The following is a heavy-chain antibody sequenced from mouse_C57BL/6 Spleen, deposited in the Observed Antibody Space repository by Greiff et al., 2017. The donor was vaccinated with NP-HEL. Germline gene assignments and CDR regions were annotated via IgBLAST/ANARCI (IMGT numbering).Heavy chain of an antibody. D-gene: IGHD1-1*01. Sequence: QVQLQQSGAELVRPGASVTLSCKASGYTFTDYEMHWVKQTPVHGLEWIGAIDPETGGTAYNQKFKGKAILTADKSSSTAYMELRSLTSEDSAVYYCTREGTTVVAPGYWGQGTTLTVSS. J-gene: IGHJ2*01. V-gene: IGHV1-15*01. CDR2: IDPETGGT. CDR3: TREGTTVVAPGY. CDR1: GYTFTDYE.